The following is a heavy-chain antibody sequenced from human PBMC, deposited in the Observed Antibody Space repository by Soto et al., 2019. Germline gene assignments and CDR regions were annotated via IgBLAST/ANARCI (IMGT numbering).Heavy chain of an antibody. CDR1: GFTFSSYG. V-gene: IGHV3-33*01. Sequence: XGSLKLSCAASGFTFSSYGMHWVRQAPGKGLEWVAVIWYDGSNKYYADSVKGRFTISRDNSKNTLYLQMNSLRAEDTAVYYCARDSTYLYGMDVWGQGTTVTVSS. CDR3: ARDSTYLYGMDV. CDR2: IWYDGSNK. D-gene: IGHD2-8*01. J-gene: IGHJ6*02.